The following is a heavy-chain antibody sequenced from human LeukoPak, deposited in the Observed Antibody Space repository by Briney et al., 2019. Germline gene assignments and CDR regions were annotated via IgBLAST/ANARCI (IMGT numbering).Heavy chain of an antibody. V-gene: IGHV4-31*03. CDR3: ARSWDTAMVPFDY. CDR2: IYYSGYT. D-gene: IGHD5-18*01. Sequence: SETLSLTCTVSGGSISSGGYFWSWIRQQPGKGLEWIGYIYYSGYTSYNPSLKSRVTISVDSSKNHFSLKLSSVTAADTAVYYCARSWDTAMVPFDYWGQGTLLTVSS. J-gene: IGHJ4*02. CDR1: GGSISSGGYF.